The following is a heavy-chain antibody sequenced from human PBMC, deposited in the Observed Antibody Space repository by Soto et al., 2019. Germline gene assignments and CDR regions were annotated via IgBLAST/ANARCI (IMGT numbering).Heavy chain of an antibody. CDR2: IYTSGST. J-gene: IGHJ5*02. V-gene: IGHV4-4*07. CDR1: GGSISSYY. CDR3: ARVLPYYYDSSGYYSTHWFDP. Sequence: SETLSLTCTVSGGSISSYYWSWIRQPAGKGLEWIGRIYTSGSTNYNPSLKSRVTMSVDTSKNQFPLKLSSVTAADTAVYYCARVLPYYYDSSGYYSTHWFDPWGQGTLVT. D-gene: IGHD3-22*01.